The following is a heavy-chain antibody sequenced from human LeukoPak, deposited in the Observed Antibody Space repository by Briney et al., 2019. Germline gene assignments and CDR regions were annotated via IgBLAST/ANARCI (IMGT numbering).Heavy chain of an antibody. J-gene: IGHJ6*03. CDR1: GGTFSSYA. V-gene: IGHV1-69*13. Sequence: GASVKVSYKASGGTFSSYAISWVRRAPGQGLEWMGGIIPIFGTANYAQKFQGRVTITADESTSTAYMELSSLRSEDTAVYYCARLPLYCSGGSCHYYYYYMDVWGKGTTVTVSS. CDR2: IIPIFGTA. D-gene: IGHD2-15*01. CDR3: ARLPLYCSGGSCHYYYYYMDV.